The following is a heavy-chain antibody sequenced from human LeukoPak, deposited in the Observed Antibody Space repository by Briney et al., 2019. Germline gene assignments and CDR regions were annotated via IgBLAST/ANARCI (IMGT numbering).Heavy chain of an antibody. CDR3: ARPSHCSSTSCYTFDWYFDL. D-gene: IGHD2-2*02. CDR1: GGSISSYY. J-gene: IGHJ2*01. CDR2: IYCSGST. Sequence: SETLSLTCTVSGGSISSYYWSWIRQPPGEGLEWIGYIYCSGSTNYNPSLKSRVTISVDTSKNQFSLKLSSVTAADTAVYYCARPSHCSSTSCYTFDWYFDLWGRGTLVTVSS. V-gene: IGHV4-59*08.